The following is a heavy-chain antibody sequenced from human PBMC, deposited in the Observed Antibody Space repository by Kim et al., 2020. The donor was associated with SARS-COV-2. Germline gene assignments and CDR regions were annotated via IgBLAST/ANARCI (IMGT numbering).Heavy chain of an antibody. V-gene: IGHV3-7*03. CDR1: GFTFSSYW. D-gene: IGHD3-10*01. CDR3: ARYSMVLLWFGEPRDYGMDV. CDR2: IKQDGSEK. J-gene: IGHJ6*02. Sequence: GGSLRLSCAASGFTFSSYWMSWVRQAPGKGLEWVANIKQDGSEKYYVDSVKGRFTISRDNAKNSLYLQMNSLRAEDTAVYYCARYSMVLLWFGEPRDYGMDVWGQGTTVTVSS.